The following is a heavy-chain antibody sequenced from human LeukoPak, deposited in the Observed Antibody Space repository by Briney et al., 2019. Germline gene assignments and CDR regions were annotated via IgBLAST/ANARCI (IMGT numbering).Heavy chain of an antibody. J-gene: IGHJ4*02. D-gene: IGHD5/OR15-5a*01. CDR2: INNSGKT. Sequence: SETLSLTCTVSGGSIIDDYWSRIRRSPGQGRGRIAYINNSGKTNYNLSLRSRVTISIDKSKNQLSLKLSSVTAADTAVFYCARASLGPPWAFDSWGQGTLVTVSS. CDR3: ARASLGPPWAFDS. V-gene: IGHV4-59*01. CDR1: GGSIIDDY.